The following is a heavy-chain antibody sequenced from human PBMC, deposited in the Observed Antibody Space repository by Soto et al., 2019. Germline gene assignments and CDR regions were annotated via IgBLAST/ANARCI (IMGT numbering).Heavy chain of an antibody. D-gene: IGHD3-9*01. CDR2: IKSKTDGGTT. CDR1: GFTFSNAW. CDR3: TTDYDILTGPIDY. V-gene: IGHV3-15*01. Sequence: EVQLVESGGGLVQPGGSLRLSCAASGFTFSNAWMSWVRQAPGKGLEWVGRIKSKTDGGTTDYAAPVKGRFTISRDESKNTLYLQMNSLKTEDTAVYYCTTDYDILTGPIDYWGQGTLDTVSS. J-gene: IGHJ4*02.